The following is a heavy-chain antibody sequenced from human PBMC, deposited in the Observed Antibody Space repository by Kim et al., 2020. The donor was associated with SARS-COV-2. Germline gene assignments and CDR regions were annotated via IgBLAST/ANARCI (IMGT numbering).Heavy chain of an antibody. CDR1: GGTFSSYA. D-gene: IGHD6-19*01. CDR2: IIPILGIA. V-gene: IGHV1-69*04. Sequence: SVKVSCKASGGTFSSYAISWVRQAPGQGLEWMGRIIPILGIANYAQEFQGRVTITADKSTSTAYMKLRSLRSEDTAVYYCARADGSGWLLYGMDVWGQG. J-gene: IGHJ6*02. CDR3: ARADGSGWLLYGMDV.